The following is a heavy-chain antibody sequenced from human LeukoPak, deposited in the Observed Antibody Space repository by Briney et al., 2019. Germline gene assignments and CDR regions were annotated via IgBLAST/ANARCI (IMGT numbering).Heavy chain of an antibody. CDR3: ARACGGDCYLGFDY. Sequence: SVKVSCKASGGTFSSYAISWVRQAPGQGFEWMGGIVPIFGTANYAQKFQGRVTITADESTSTAYMELSSLRSEDTAVYYCARACGGDCYLGFDYWGQGTLVTVSS. D-gene: IGHD2-21*01. V-gene: IGHV1-69*01. CDR2: IVPIFGTA. J-gene: IGHJ4*02. CDR1: GGTFSSYA.